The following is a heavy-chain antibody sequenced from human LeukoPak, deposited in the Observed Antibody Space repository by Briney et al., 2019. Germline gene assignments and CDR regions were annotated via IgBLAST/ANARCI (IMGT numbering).Heavy chain of an antibody. CDR3: ARVPLIWSLDY. CDR1: GGCFSGYY. D-gene: IGHD3-10*01. V-gene: IGHV4-34*01. Sequence: SETLSLTCAVYGGCFSGYYWSWIRQPPGKGLEWIGEINHSGSTNYNPSLKSRVTISVDTSKNQFSLKLSSVTAADTAVYYCARVPLIWSLDYWGQGTLVTVSS. J-gene: IGHJ4*02. CDR2: INHSGST.